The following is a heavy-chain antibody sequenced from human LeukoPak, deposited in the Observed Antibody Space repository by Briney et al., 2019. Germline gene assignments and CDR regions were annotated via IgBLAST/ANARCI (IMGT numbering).Heavy chain of an antibody. CDR1: GGSISSYY. Sequence: SETLSLTCTVSGGSISSYYWSWIRQPPGKGLEWIGYIYYSGSTNYNPSLKSRVTISVDTSKNQFSLQLSSVTAADTAVYYCARGGQVFGSYYYYGMDVWGQGTTVTVSS. CDR2: IYYSGST. CDR3: ARGGQVFGSYYYYGMDV. V-gene: IGHV4-59*08. J-gene: IGHJ6*02. D-gene: IGHD3-16*01.